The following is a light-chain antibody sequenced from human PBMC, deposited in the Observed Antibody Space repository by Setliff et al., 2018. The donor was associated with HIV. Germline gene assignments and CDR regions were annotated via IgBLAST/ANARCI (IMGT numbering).Light chain of an antibody. CDR3: SSWRNSGPLVV. CDR2: QVS. J-gene: IGLJ1*01. Sequence: QSALTQPASVSGSPGQSITISCTGTSNDVGRYDLVSWYQQHHSLGIGPKLIIFQVSNRPSGISDRFSGAKSGNTASLTISGLQAEDEAEYHCSSWRNSGPLVVFGTGTKVTVL. V-gene: IGLV2-14*02. CDR1: SNDVGRYDL.